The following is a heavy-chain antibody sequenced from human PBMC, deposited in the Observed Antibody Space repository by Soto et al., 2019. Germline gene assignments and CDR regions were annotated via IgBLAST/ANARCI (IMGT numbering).Heavy chain of an antibody. V-gene: IGHV1-18*01. D-gene: IGHD2-15*01. CDR1: GYTFTDYS. CDR3: ARRHGDPSSAAGFDY. CDR2: IGTYSGRS. Sequence: ASVKVSCKASGYTFTDYSISWVRRAPGQGLEWIGWIGTYSGRSDSAQKVRGRLTMTTDTSTTTAYMDLRSLRFDDTAVYYCARRHGDPSSAAGFDYWGQGTLVTVSS. J-gene: IGHJ4*02.